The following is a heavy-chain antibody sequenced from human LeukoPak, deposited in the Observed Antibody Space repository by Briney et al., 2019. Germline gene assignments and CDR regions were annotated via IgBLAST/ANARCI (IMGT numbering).Heavy chain of an antibody. Sequence: GGSLRLSCAASGFTFSSYGMHWVRQAPGKGLEWVAIIRYDGSNKYYADSVKGRFTISRDNSKNTLYLQMNSLRAEDTAVYYCAKYKGDYYDSSGTFDYWGQGTLVTVSS. J-gene: IGHJ4*02. D-gene: IGHD3-22*01. CDR1: GFTFSSYG. V-gene: IGHV3-30*02. CDR3: AKYKGDYYDSSGTFDY. CDR2: IRYDGSNK.